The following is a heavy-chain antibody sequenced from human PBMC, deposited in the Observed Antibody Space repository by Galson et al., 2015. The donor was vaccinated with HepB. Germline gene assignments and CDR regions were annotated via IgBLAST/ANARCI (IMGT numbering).Heavy chain of an antibody. D-gene: IGHD3-22*01. J-gene: IGHJ2*01. V-gene: IGHV1-46*04. Sequence: SVKVSCKASGYTFTSYYMHWVRQAPGQGLEWMGIINPSGGSTSYAQKLQGRVTMTRDTSTSTVYMELSSLRSEDTAVYYCARMSVRSGYRTYWYFDLWGRGTLVTVSS. CDR1: GYTFTSYY. CDR2: INPSGGST. CDR3: ARMSVRSGYRTYWYFDL.